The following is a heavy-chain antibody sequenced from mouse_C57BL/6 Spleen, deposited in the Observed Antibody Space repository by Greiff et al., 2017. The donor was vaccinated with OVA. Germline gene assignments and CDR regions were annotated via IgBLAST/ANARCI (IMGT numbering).Heavy chain of an antibody. D-gene: IGHD2-3*01. Sequence: VQLQQSGPELVKPGASVKMSCKASGYTFTDYNMHWVKQSHGKSLEWIGYINPNYGGTSYNQKFKGKATLTVNKSSSTAYMELRSLTSEDSAVYYCARRGLYDGLHFDGWGKGTLVTVSA. CDR3: ARRGLYDGLHFDG. CDR1: GYTFTDYN. J-gene: IGHJ3*01. CDR2: INPNYGGT. V-gene: IGHV1-22*01.